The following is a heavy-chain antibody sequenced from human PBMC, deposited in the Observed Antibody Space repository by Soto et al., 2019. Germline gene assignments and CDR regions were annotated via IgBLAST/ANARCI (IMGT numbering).Heavy chain of an antibody. CDR3: ARDPPPPDY. V-gene: IGHV1-18*01. CDR2: ISAYNGNT. CDR1: GYTFASYA. J-gene: IGHJ4*02. Sequence: ASVKVSCKASGYTFASYAISGMRQAPGQGLEWMGWISAYNGNTNYAQKLQGRVTMTTDTSTSTAYMELRSLRSDDTAVYYCARDPPPPDYWGQGTLVTVSP.